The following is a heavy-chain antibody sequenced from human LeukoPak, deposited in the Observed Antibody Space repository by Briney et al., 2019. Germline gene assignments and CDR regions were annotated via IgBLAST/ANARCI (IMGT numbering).Heavy chain of an antibody. D-gene: IGHD3-10*01. CDR1: GDSISYFY. Sequence: SETLSLTCSVSGDSISYFYWSWIRQAAGKGLEWIGRVSSSGSIDYNPSLKSRVTISVDTSKNQFSLKLSSVTAADTAVYYCARHTVDTYYYGSGSYWDLEFYGAFDYWGQGTLVTVSS. V-gene: IGHV4-59*05. CDR3: ARHTVDTYYYGSGSYWDLEFYGAFDY. CDR2: VSSSGSI. J-gene: IGHJ4*02.